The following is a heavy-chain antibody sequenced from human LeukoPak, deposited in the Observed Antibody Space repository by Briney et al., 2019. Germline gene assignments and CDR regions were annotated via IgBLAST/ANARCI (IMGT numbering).Heavy chain of an antibody. CDR3: ARSHCNGGSCYKYYFDY. J-gene: IGHJ4*02. CDR2: IYTSGST. CDR1: GGSISSYY. D-gene: IGHD2-15*01. Sequence: SETLSLTCTVSGGSISSYYWSWIRQPAGKGLEWIGRIYTSGSTNYNPSLKSRVTMSVDTSKNQFSLKLSSVTAADTAVYYCARSHCNGGSCYKYYFDYWGQGTLVTVSS. V-gene: IGHV4-4*07.